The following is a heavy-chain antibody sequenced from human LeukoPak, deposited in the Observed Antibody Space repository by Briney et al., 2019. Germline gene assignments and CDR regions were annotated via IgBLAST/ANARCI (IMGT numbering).Heavy chain of an antibody. CDR3: ARDLPGEGGDY. CDR1: GYTFTSYP. D-gene: IGHD3-16*01. J-gene: IGHJ4*02. V-gene: IGHV1-2*02. Sequence: ASVKVSCKASGYTFTSYPMNWVRQAPGQGLEWMGWINPNSGGTNYAQKFQGRVTMTRDTSISTAYMELSRLRSDDTAVYYCARDLPGEGGDYWGQGTLVTVSS. CDR2: INPNSGGT.